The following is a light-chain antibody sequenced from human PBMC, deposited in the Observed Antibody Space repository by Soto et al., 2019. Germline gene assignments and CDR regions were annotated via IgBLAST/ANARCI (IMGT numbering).Light chain of an antibody. CDR2: DAS. V-gene: IGKV1-5*01. CDR3: QQYDGN. Sequence: DIQMTKSPSTLATSVGHRVTITCRASRTINRWLAGYQQKPGKAPKVLIYDASRLESGVPSRFSGSGSGTAFTLTITSLQPDDFATYYCQQYDGNFGPGTKVDF. CDR1: RTINRW. J-gene: IGKJ3*01.